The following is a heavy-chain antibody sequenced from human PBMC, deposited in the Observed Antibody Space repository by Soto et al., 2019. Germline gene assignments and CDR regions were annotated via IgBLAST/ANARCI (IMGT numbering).Heavy chain of an antibody. V-gene: IGHV3-23*01. J-gene: IGHJ4*02. Sequence: EVQLLESGGGLVQPGGSLRLSCAASGFTFSSYAMSWVRQAPGKGLEWVSAISYSGDSTYYADSVKGRFTISRDNSKNTLYLQMNSLRAEDTAVYYCATRVAVAGPEDYWGQGPLVTVSS. CDR1: GFTFSSYA. CDR3: ATRVAVAGPEDY. D-gene: IGHD6-19*01. CDR2: ISYSGDST.